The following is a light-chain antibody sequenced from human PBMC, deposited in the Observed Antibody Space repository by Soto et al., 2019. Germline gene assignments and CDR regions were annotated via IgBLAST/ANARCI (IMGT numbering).Light chain of an antibody. CDR1: STDVGAYNY. CDR3: GSHAGNSNFM. Sequence: QSVLTQPPSASGSPGQSVTVSCTGTSTDVGAYNYVSWYQQHPGKAPKLVIYEVTKRPSGVPDRFSGSKSGNTASLTVSGLQAEDEADYYCGSHAGNSNFMFGGGTKLTVL. V-gene: IGLV2-8*01. J-gene: IGLJ3*02. CDR2: EVT.